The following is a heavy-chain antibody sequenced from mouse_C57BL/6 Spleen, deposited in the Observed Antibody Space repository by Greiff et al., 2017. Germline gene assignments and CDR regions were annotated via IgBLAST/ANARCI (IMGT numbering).Heavy chain of an antibody. V-gene: IGHV2-6*03. CDR2: IWSDGST. CDR1: GFSLTSYG. CDR3: ARLEGYDLYAMDY. J-gene: IGHJ4*01. D-gene: IGHD2-3*01. Sequence: VQRVESGPGLVAPSQSLSITCTVSGFSLTSYGVHWVRQPPGKGLEWLVVIWSDGSTTYNSALKSRLSISKDNSKSQVFLKMNSLQTDDTAMYYCARLEGYDLYAMDYWGQGTSVTVSS.